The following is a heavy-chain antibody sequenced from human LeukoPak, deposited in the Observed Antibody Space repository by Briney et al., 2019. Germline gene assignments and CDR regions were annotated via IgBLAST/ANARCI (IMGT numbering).Heavy chain of an antibody. CDR2: IDYSGST. D-gene: IGHD6-13*01. J-gene: IGHJ4*02. Sequence: PSETLSFTCTVSGGSISSYYWSWIRQPPGKGLEWIGYIDYSGSTHYNPSHKSRVTMSVDTSKNQFFLKLSSVTAADTAVYYCAKYGGSWTFDSWGQGTLVTVSS. CDR1: GGSISSYY. V-gene: IGHV4-59*08. CDR3: AKYGGSWTFDS.